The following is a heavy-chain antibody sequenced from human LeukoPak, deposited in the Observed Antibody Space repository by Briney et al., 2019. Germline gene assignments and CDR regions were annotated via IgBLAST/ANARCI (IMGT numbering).Heavy chain of an antibody. CDR1: GYTFTFYP. V-gene: IGHV1-18*01. Sequence: ASVNVSFKSSGYTFTFYPISWVRQAPGPGLEWMGWITTYNGNTHYAQELEGRVTMTTDTYTSTAYMDLRGVRSDDTSVYYCARGYDYGDYVGDFDYWGQGTLVTVSS. CDR3: ARGYDYGDYVGDFDY. D-gene: IGHD4-17*01. J-gene: IGHJ4*02. CDR2: ITTYNGNT.